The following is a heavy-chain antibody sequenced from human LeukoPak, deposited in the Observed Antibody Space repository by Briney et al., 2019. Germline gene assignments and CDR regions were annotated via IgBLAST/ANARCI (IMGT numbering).Heavy chain of an antibody. V-gene: IGHV4-30-2*01. Sequence: PSQTLSLTCTVSGGSISSGGYYWSWIRQPPGKGLEWIGYIYHSGSTYYNPSLKSRVTISVDRSKNQFSLKLSSVTAADTAVYYCARLRLPGWFDPWGQGTLVTVSS. D-gene: IGHD5-12*01. CDR1: GGSISSGGYY. CDR2: IYHSGST. J-gene: IGHJ5*02. CDR3: ARLRLPGWFDP.